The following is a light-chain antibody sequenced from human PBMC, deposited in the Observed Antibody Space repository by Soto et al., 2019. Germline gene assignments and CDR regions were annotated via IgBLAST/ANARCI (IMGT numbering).Light chain of an antibody. Sequence: DIVMTQSPLSLPVTPGEPASISCMSSQILLHYNGNNYLGWYLQXPGQSPXLLIYLGSNRASGVPDRFSGSGSGTDFTLKIRRVEAEDVGVYYCMQPLQSWTFGQGTKLDIK. CDR3: MQPLQSWT. CDR1: QILLHYNGNNY. CDR2: LGS. V-gene: IGKV2-28*01. J-gene: IGKJ1*01.